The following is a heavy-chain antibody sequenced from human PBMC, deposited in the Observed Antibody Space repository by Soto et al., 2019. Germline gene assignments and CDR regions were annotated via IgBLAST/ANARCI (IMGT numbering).Heavy chain of an antibody. V-gene: IGHV1-2*02. CDR2: INPNSGGT. Sequence: ASVKVSCKASGYTFTGYYMHWVRQAPGQGLEWMGWINPNSGGTNYAQKFQGRATMTRDTSISTAYMELSRLRSDDTAVYYCARGLGYCSSTSCYNFDYWGQGTLVTVSS. CDR1: GYTFTGYY. CDR3: ARGLGYCSSTSCYNFDY. J-gene: IGHJ4*02. D-gene: IGHD2-2*01.